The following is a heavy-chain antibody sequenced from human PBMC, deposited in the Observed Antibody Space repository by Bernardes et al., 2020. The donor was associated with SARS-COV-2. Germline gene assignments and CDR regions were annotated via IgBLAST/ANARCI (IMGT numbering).Heavy chain of an antibody. Sequence: SETLSLTCTVSGGSVSSGSYYWSWIRQPPGKGLGWIGYIYYSGSTNYNPSLKSRVTISVDTSKNQFSLKLSSVTAADTAVYYCARVVGSSSWYHFDYWGQGTLVTVSS. CDR3: ARVVGSSSWYHFDY. V-gene: IGHV4-61*01. CDR1: GGSVSSGSYY. J-gene: IGHJ4*02. CDR2: IYYSGST. D-gene: IGHD6-13*01.